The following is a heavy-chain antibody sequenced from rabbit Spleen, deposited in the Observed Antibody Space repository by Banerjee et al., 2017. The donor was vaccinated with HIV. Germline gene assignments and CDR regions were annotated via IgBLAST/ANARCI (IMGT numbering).Heavy chain of an antibody. Sequence: QSLEESGGDLVKPGASLTLTCTASGVSFSISSYMCWVRQAPGKGLEWIACINMFTGKSVYASWAKGRFIMSRPSSTTLTLQMTSLTVADTATYFCARDLVGVVGWNFYLWGQGTLVTVS. J-gene: IGHJ4*01. V-gene: IGHV1S40*01. CDR2: INMFTGKS. CDR1: GVSFSISSY. CDR3: ARDLVGVVGWNFYL. D-gene: IGHD1-1*01.